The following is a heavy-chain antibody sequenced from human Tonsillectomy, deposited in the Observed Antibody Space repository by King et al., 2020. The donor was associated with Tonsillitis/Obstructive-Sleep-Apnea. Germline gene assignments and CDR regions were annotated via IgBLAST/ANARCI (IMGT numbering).Heavy chain of an antibody. CDR2: IDPSDSYI. CDR3: ARAPSGMDV. Sequence: VQLVESGAEVKKPGESLRISCKGFGYNFNTYWISWVRQMPGKGLEWMGRIDPSDSYISYNPSFQGHVTISADKSFSTVYLQWSSLKASDTAMYYCARAPSGMDVWGQGTTDTVSS. CDR1: GYNFNTYW. J-gene: IGHJ6*02. V-gene: IGHV5-10-1*03.